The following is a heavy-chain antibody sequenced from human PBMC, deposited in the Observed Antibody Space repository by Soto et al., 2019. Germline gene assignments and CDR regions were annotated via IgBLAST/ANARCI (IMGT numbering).Heavy chain of an antibody. D-gene: IGHD3-10*01. CDR1: GGTFSSYT. CDR2: IIPILGIA. J-gene: IGHJ4*02. Sequence: QVQLVQSGAEVQKPGSSVKVSCKASGGTFSSYTISWVRQAPGQGLEWMGRIIPILGIANYAQKFQGRVTITADKSTSTAYMELSSLRSEDTAVYYCARGDRGYYGSGSCPDYWGQGTLVTVSS. CDR3: ARGDRGYYGSGSCPDY. V-gene: IGHV1-69*02.